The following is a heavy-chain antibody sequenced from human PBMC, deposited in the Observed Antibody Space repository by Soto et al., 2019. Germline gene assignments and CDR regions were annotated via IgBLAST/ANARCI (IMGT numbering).Heavy chain of an antibody. CDR2: IYYSGST. CDR3: ARTDYDFWSGYPFDY. D-gene: IGHD3-3*01. CDR1: GGSISSGDYY. V-gene: IGHV4-30-4*01. Sequence: ASETLSLTCTVSGGSISSGDYYWSWIRQPPGKGLEWIGYIYYSGSTYYNPSLKSRVTISVDTSKNQFSLKLSSVTAADAAVYYCARTDYDFWSGYPFDYWGQGTLVTVSS. J-gene: IGHJ4*02.